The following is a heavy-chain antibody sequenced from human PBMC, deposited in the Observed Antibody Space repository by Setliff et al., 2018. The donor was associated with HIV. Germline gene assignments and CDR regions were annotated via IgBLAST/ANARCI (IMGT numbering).Heavy chain of an antibody. V-gene: IGHV3-7*01. CDR1: GFTFSSYW. CDR3: ARDHGGKDY. J-gene: IGHJ4*02. CDR2: IKEDGSDE. Sequence: LRLSCAASGFTFSSYWMSWVRQAPGKGLEWVANIKEDGSDEAYVDSVKGRFTISRDNAKNSLYLQMNSLRVDDTAVYYCARDHGGKDYWGQGTLVTVSS.